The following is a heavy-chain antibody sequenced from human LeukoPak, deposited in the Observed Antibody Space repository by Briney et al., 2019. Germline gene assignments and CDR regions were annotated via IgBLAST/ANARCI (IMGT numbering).Heavy chain of an antibody. CDR3: ARRQDTDMVFLDY. CDR1: RCIFSSYS. J-gene: IGHJ4*02. Sequence: PGGSLRLSCAASRCIFSSYSMNWVRQAQGKGLEWVSSISIISSYIYYADSVKGRFTISRDNAKNSLYLQMNSLRAEDTAVYYCARRQDTDMVFLDYWGQGTLVTVSS. CDR2: ISIISSYI. V-gene: IGHV3-21*01. D-gene: IGHD5-18*01.